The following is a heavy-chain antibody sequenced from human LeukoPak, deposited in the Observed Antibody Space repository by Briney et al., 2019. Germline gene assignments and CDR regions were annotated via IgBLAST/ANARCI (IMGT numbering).Heavy chain of an antibody. D-gene: IGHD3-22*01. CDR2: MNPNSGNT. J-gene: IGHJ6*03. V-gene: IGHV1-8*03. CDR3: ARGRGYDSSGYYSSSYYYMDV. CDR1: GYTFTGYY. Sequence: ASVKVSCKASGYTFTGYYMHWVRQAPGQGLEWMGWMNPNSGNTGYAQKFQGRVTITRNTSISTAYMELSSLRSEDTAVYYCARGRGYDSSGYYSSSYYYMDVWGKGTTVTVSS.